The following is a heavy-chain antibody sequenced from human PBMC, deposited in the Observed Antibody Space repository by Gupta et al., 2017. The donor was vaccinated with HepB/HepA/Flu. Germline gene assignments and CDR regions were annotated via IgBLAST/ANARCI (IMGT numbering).Heavy chain of an antibody. D-gene: IGHD4-17*01. CDR2: TYYRSKWYN. V-gene: IGHV6-1*01. CDR1: GDSVSSNSAA. J-gene: IGHJ5*02. Sequence: QVQLQQSGPGLVKPSQTLSLTCAISGDSVSSNSAAWNWIRQSPSRGLEWLGRTYYRSKWYNDYAVSVKSRITINPDTSKNQFSLQLNSVTPEDTAVYYCARDSTSSYGDYAAAVFGPNNWFDPWGQGTLVTVSS. CDR3: ARDSTSSYGDYAAAVFGPNNWFDP.